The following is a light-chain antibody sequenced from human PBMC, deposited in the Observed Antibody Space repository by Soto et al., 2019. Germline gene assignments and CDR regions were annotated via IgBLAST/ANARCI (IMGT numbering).Light chain of an antibody. CDR1: QTISSW. J-gene: IGKJ2*01. CDR2: DAS. Sequence: DIQMTQSPSTLSASVGDRVTITCRASQTISSWLAWYQQKPGKAPKLLIYDASSLESGVPSRFSGSGSGTEFPLTISSLQPDDFATYYCQQYNSYSPYTFAQGTKLEIK. CDR3: QQYNSYSPYT. V-gene: IGKV1-5*01.